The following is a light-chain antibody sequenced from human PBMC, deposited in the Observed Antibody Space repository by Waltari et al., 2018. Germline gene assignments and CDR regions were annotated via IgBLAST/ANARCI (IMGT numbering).Light chain of an antibody. CDR2: GAT. J-gene: IGKJ5*01. CDR3: QQYDSWPRT. CDR1: HSVGTS. V-gene: IGKV3-15*01. Sequence: EVVMTQSPATLSLSPGEGATLSCRASHSVGTSLAWYQQKPGRAPTFLIDGATTRATGVPARFSGSGSGTEFTLTISSLRSEDFAIYYCQQYDSWPRTFGQGTRLEIK.